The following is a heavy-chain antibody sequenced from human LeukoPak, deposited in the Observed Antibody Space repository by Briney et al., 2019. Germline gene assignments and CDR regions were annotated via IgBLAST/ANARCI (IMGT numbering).Heavy chain of an antibody. J-gene: IGHJ3*02. CDR3: AMGPPTGAFDI. V-gene: IGHV4-59*01. CDR1: GGSISSYY. CDR2: IYYTGST. Sequence: SETLSLTCTVSGGSISSYYWIWIRQPPGKGLEWIGYIYYTGSTNYNPSLKTRVTMSVDTSKNQFSLKLSSVTAADTAVYYCAMGPPTGAFDIWGQGTMVTVSS.